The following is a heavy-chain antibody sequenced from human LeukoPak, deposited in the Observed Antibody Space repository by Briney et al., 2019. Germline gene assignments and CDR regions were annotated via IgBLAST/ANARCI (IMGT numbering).Heavy chain of an antibody. V-gene: IGHV1-2*02. CDR2: INPNSGGT. Sequence: ASVKVSCKASGYTFTGYYMHWVRQAPGQGLEWMGWINPNSGGTNYAQKFQGRVTMTRDTSISTAYMELSRLRSDDTAVYYCARGRRLYSSSRNDAFDIWGQGTMVTVSS. CDR1: GYTFTGYY. J-gene: IGHJ3*02. CDR3: ARGRRLYSSSRNDAFDI. D-gene: IGHD6-13*01.